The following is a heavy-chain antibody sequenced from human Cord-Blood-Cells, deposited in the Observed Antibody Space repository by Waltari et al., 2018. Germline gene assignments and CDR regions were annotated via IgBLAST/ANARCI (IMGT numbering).Heavy chain of an antibody. J-gene: IGHJ3*02. D-gene: IGHD3-10*01. CDR1: GGSISSYY. CDR2: IYYSGST. Sequence: QVQLQESGPGLVKPSETLSLTCTVSGGSISSYYWSWIRQPPGKGLEWIGYIYYSGSTNDNPSLRSRVTISVYTAKNQFSLKLSSVTAADTAVYYCARDRAYYGSGSYYFDIWGQGTMVTVSS. V-gene: IGHV4-59*01. CDR3: ARDRAYYGSGSYYFDI.